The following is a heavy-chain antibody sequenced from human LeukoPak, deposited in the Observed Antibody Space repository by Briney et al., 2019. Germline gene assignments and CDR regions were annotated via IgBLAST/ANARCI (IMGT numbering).Heavy chain of an antibody. CDR1: GGSIRSSTYS. Sequence: PSETLSLTCTVSGGSIRSSTYSWGWIRQPPGKGLEWIGSIYYSGSTYYNPSLKSRVTISVDTSKNQFSLKLSSVTAADTAVYYCARSYDSSGYYYGPNWFDPWGQGTLVTVSS. J-gene: IGHJ5*02. CDR3: ARSYDSSGYYYGPNWFDP. V-gene: IGHV4-39*07. D-gene: IGHD3-22*01. CDR2: IYYSGST.